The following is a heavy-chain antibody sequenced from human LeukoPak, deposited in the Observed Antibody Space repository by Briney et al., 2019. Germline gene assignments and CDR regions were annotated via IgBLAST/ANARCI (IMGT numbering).Heavy chain of an antibody. D-gene: IGHD2-15*01. V-gene: IGHV4-59*08. CDR3: ARRPIGVCSGGSCYPGPFDI. CDR1: GGSISSYY. CDR2: IYYSGST. J-gene: IGHJ3*02. Sequence: SETLSLTCTVSGGSISSYYWSWIRQPPGKGLEWIGYIYYSGSTNYNPSLKSRVTISVDTSKNQFSLKLSSVTTADTAVYYCARRPIGVCSGGSCYPGPFDIWGQGTMVTVSS.